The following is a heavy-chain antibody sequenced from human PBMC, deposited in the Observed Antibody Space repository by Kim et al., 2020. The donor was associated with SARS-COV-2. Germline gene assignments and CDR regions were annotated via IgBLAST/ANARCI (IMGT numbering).Heavy chain of an antibody. V-gene: IGHV3-7*03. CDR1: GFTFNNYW. Sequence: GGSLRLSCAASGFTFNNYWMSWVRQAPGEGLECVANINQDGSAKYYVGSVKGRFTGSRDNAENSLYLQMSGLRAEDTAVYYCARDLSGSKDAFDIWGQGTMVTVSS. D-gene: IGHD1-26*01. CDR3: ARDLSGSKDAFDI. J-gene: IGHJ3*02. CDR2: INQDGSAK.